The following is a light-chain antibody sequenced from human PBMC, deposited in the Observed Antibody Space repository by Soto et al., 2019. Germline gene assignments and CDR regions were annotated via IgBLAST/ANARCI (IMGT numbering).Light chain of an antibody. CDR2: EVS. Sequence: QSALTQAASVSGSPGQSITISCTGTSSDVGGYNYVSWYQQHPDKAPKLMIYEVSNRPSGVSNRFSGSKSGNTASLTISGLQAEDEADYYCTSYTTSSTHWVFGGGTQLTVL. V-gene: IGLV2-14*01. J-gene: IGLJ3*02. CDR3: TSYTTSSTHWV. CDR1: SSDVGGYNY.